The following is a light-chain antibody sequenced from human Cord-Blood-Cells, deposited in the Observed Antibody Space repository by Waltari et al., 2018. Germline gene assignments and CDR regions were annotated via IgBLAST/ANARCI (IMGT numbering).Light chain of an antibody. Sequence: DLQMNQSPSSLSASVGDRVTITCRASQGISNSLAWYQQKPGKAPKLLLYAASRLESGVPSRFSGSGSGTDYTLTISSLQPEDFATYYCQQYYSTPYTFGQGTKLEIK. J-gene: IGKJ2*01. CDR3: QQYYSTPYT. CDR2: AAS. V-gene: IGKV1-NL1*01. CDR1: QGISNS.